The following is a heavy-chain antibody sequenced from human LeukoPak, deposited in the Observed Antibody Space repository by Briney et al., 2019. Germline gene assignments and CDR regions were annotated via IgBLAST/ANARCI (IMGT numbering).Heavy chain of an antibody. CDR1: GGSISSYY. J-gene: IGHJ6*03. CDR2: IYTSVST. D-gene: IGHD4-17*01. Sequence: SETLSLTCTVSGGSISSYYWSWIRQPAGEGLGWIGRIYTSVSTNYNPSLKSRVTMSVDTSKNQFSLKLSSVTAADTAVYYCATEVIDYGDSDYYYMDVWGKGTTVTVSS. CDR3: ATEVIDYGDSDYYYMDV. V-gene: IGHV4-4*07.